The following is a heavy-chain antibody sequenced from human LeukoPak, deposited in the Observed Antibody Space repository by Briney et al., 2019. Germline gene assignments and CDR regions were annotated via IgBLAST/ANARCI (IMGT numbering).Heavy chain of an antibody. Sequence: KTGGSLRLSCAASGFTFSSYSMNRVRQAPGKGLEWVSSITSSSSYIYYADSVKGRFTISRDNAKNSLYLQMNSLRAEDTAVYYCARGTYMSSSSLDYDYWGQGTLVTVSS. CDR3: ARGTYMSSSSLDYDY. J-gene: IGHJ4*02. D-gene: IGHD6-6*01. CDR1: GFTFSSYS. V-gene: IGHV3-21*01. CDR2: ITSSSSYI.